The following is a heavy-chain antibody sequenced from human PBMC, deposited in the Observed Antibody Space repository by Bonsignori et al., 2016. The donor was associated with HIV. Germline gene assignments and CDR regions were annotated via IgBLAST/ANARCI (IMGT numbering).Heavy chain of an antibody. J-gene: IGHJ4*02. CDR2: VYSSGNT. Sequence: QVQLQESGPGLVKPSQTLSLTCTVSGGSIRSLNYYWSWIRQPAGKELEWIGRVYSSGNTNYNPSLKSRLTMSIDTSKNYFSLHLSSVTAADTAVYYCATEAPQGAAGTVPYWGQGTLVTVSS. CDR3: ATEAPQGAAGTVPY. V-gene: IGHV4-61*02. D-gene: IGHD6-13*01. CDR1: GGSIRSLNYY.